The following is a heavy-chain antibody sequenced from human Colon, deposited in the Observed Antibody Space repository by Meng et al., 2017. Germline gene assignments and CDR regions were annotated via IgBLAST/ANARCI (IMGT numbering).Heavy chain of an antibody. Sequence: VHPQEPGPGLVRPSETRSPACTVSGGSLRRYSWSWLRQSPGKGLEWIGYIYYSGNTNYNPSLKSRVTISLDMSENQVSLNLTSVSAADTAVYYCARGDVAYCGGDCYPVWGQGTLVTVSS. CDR2: IYYSGNT. CDR3: ARGDVAYCGGDCYPV. CDR1: GGSLRRYS. V-gene: IGHV4-59*12. D-gene: IGHD2-21*02. J-gene: IGHJ4*02.